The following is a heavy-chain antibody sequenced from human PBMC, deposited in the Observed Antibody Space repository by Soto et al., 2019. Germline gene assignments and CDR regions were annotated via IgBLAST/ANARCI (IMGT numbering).Heavy chain of an antibody. Sequence: GESLKISCKGSGYSFTNYWIGWVRQMPGKGLEWMGIINPADSDTRYSPSFQGHVTVSADKSISTAYLQWSSLKASDTAMYYCERVVMANRGNLDYWGPGTLVTVSS. V-gene: IGHV5-51*01. D-gene: IGHD2-15*01. CDR3: ERVVMANRGNLDY. J-gene: IGHJ4*02. CDR1: GYSFTNYW. CDR2: INPADSDT.